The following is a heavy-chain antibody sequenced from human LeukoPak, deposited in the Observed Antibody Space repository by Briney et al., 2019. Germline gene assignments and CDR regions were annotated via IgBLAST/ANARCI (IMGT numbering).Heavy chain of an antibody. CDR1: GYTFTSYG. Sequence: SVKVSCKASGYTFTSYGISWVRQAPGQGLEWMGGIIPIFGTANYAQKFQGRVTITADESTSTAYMELSSLRSEDTAVYYCARGEASEIDYFDYWGQGTLVTVSS. J-gene: IGHJ4*02. CDR2: IIPIFGTA. D-gene: IGHD5-24*01. CDR3: ARGEASEIDYFDY. V-gene: IGHV1-69*13.